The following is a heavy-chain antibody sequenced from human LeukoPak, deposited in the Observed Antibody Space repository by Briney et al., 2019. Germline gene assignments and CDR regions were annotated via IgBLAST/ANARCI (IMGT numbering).Heavy chain of an antibody. CDR1: GFTFSSYS. Sequence: SGGSLRLSCAASGFTFSSYSMNWVRKAPGKGLKWVSSISSSSSYIYYADSVKGRFTISRDNAKNSLYLQMNSLRAEDTAVYYCARGSSSWYRDGMDVWGQGTTVTVSS. CDR2: ISSSSSYI. CDR3: ARGSSSWYRDGMDV. D-gene: IGHD6-13*01. J-gene: IGHJ6*02. V-gene: IGHV3-21*01.